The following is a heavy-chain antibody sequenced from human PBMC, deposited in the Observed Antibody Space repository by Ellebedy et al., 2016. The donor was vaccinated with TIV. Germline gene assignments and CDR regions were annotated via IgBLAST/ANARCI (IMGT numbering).Heavy chain of an antibody. D-gene: IGHD6-13*01. J-gene: IGHJ6*02. Sequence: MPGGSLRLPCSVSGGAISNFYWSWIRQPAGKGLEWIGRINKTGSTNYNPSLKSRVTMSVDTSKNQFSLKLSSVTAADTAVSYGARGGGIEADAKSCYYGMDVWGQGTTVTVSS. V-gene: IGHV4-4*07. CDR3: ARGGGIEADAKSCYYGMDV. CDR2: INKTGST. CDR1: GGAISNFY.